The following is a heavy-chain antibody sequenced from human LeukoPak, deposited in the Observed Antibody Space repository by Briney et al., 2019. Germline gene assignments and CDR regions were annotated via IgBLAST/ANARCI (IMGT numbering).Heavy chain of an antibody. CDR3: VRHERDFDY. V-gene: IGHV1-3*01. CDR2: INAGNGNT. J-gene: IGHJ4*02. Sequence: GASVKVSCTASGYTFISYVIHWVRQAPGQRLEWMGWINAGNGNTKYSQKFQGRVTITRDTSATTAYMDLRSLRSEDTAVYFCVRHERDFDYWGQGTLVTVSS. D-gene: IGHD1-1*01. CDR1: GYTFISYV.